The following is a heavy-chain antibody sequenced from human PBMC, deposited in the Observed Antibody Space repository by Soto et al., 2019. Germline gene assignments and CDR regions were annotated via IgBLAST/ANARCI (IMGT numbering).Heavy chain of an antibody. CDR3: AKGGGGGYDSNNDYSGGLLMGPS. CDR1: GFIFSNYG. CDR2: IYYDGGYE. V-gene: IGHV3-33*06. Sequence: GGSLRLSCAASGFIFSNYGMHWVRQAPGKGLEWVALIYYDGGYENYADSVKGRFTISRDNSKSTLWLQMNSLRVEDTAVYYWAKGGGGGYDSNNDYSGGLLMGPSWGQGT. D-gene: IGHD5-12*01. J-gene: IGHJ4*02.